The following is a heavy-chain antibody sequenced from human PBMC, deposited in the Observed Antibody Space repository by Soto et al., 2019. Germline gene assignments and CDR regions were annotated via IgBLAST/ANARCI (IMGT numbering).Heavy chain of an antibody. J-gene: IGHJ4*02. CDR2: IWYDGSNK. CDR1: GFTFSNYG. CDR3: AKARDGYCSGGSCYSMDY. D-gene: IGHD2-15*01. V-gene: IGHV3-33*06. Sequence: QVQLVESGGGVVQPGRSLRLSCAASGFTFSNYGMHWVRQAPGKGLEWVAFIWYDGSNKYHADSVKGRFSISRDNSKNTLFLLMSSLRAEDTAVSYCAKARDGYCSGGSCYSMDYWGQGTQVTVSS.